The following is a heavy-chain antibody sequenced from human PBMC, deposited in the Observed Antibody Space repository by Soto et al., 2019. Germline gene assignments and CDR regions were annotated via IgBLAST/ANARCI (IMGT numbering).Heavy chain of an antibody. CDR1: GFTFSSYS. J-gene: IGHJ6*02. Sequence: GGSLRLSCAASGFTFSSYSMNWVRQAPGKGLEWVSSITGSSTYIYCADSVKGRFTISRDNAKNSLSLQMNSLRAEDTAVYYCARVVDYYDPYYYYGMDVWGQGTTVTVSS. CDR3: ARVVDYYDPYYYYGMDV. CDR2: ITGSSTYI. D-gene: IGHD3-22*01. V-gene: IGHV3-21*01.